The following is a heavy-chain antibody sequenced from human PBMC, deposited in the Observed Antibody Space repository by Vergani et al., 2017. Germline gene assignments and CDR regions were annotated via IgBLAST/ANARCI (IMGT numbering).Heavy chain of an antibody. Sequence: VQLLESGGGLVQPGGSLRLSCAASGFTFSDYYMSWIRQAPGKGLEWVSYISSSSSYTNYADSVKGRFTISRDNAKNSLYLQMNSLRAEDTAVYYCARAIAAASPFDYWGQGTLVTVSS. J-gene: IGHJ4*02. CDR3: ARAIAAASPFDY. CDR1: GFTFSDYY. V-gene: IGHV3-11*03. CDR2: ISSSSSYT. D-gene: IGHD6-13*01.